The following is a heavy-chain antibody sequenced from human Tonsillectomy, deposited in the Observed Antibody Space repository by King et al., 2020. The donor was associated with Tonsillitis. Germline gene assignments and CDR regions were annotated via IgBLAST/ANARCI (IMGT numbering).Heavy chain of an antibody. Sequence: QLQESGPGVVKPSETLSLTCTVSGGSISTSDQYWAWIRQPPGKGLEWIGDMYYSGTIFYNPSLKSRITISGGTSGNRFSLKLSSVTAADTAVYFCARYVSGSFDYWGQGALVTVSS. J-gene: IGHJ4*02. D-gene: IGHD1-26*01. CDR3: ARYVSGSFDY. CDR1: GGSISTSDQY. V-gene: IGHV4-39*01. CDR2: MYYSGTI.